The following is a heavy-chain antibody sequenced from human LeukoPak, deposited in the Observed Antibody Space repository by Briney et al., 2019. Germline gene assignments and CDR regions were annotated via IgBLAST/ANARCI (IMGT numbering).Heavy chain of an antibody. CDR1: GFTFSSYA. CDR3: AKDPGYCSSASCYPYYFDY. Sequence: GGSLRLSCAASGFTFSSYAMNWVRQAPGKGLEWVSAISGSGGSTDYADSVKGRFTISRDNSKNTLYLQMNSRRAEDTAVYYCAKDPGYCSSASCYPYYFDYWGQGTLVTVSS. D-gene: IGHD2-2*01. V-gene: IGHV3-23*01. J-gene: IGHJ4*02. CDR2: ISGSGGST.